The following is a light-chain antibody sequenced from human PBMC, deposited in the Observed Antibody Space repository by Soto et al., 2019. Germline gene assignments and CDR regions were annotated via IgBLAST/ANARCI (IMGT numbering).Light chain of an antibody. CDR1: SSNIGNNY. CDR3: GTWDSSLSAVV. V-gene: IGLV1-51*01. J-gene: IGLJ2*01. CDR2: DNN. Sequence: QSVLTQPPSVSAAPGQKVTLSCAGSSSNIGNNYVSWYQQLPGTAPKLLIYDNNKRPSGIPDRCSGSKSGTSATLGITGLQTGDEADYYCGTWDSSLSAVVVGGVTKLTVL.